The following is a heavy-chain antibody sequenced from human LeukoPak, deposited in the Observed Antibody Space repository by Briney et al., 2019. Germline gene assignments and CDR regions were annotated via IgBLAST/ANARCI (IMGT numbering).Heavy chain of an antibody. CDR2: IIPILGIA. J-gene: IGHJ4*02. D-gene: IGHD6-19*01. CDR3: ARDHPIAVTSTGAPPDY. CDR1: GGTFSSYA. Sequence: SVKVSCKASGGTFSSYAISWVRQAPGQGLEWMGRIIPILGIANYAQKFQGRVTITADKSTSTVYMELSSLRPEDTAVYYCARDHPIAVTSTGAPPDYWGQGTLVTVSS. V-gene: IGHV1-69*04.